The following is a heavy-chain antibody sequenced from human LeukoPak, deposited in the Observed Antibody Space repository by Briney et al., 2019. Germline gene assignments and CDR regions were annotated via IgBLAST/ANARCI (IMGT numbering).Heavy chain of an antibody. D-gene: IGHD3-10*01. Sequence: NPGGSLRLSCAASGFTFSSYAMSWVRQAPGKGLEWVSSISSSSSYIYYADSVKGRFTISRDDAKNSLYLQMNSLRAEDTAVYYCARDEGASYGSGNWGQGTLVTVSS. V-gene: IGHV3-21*01. CDR2: ISSSSSYI. J-gene: IGHJ4*02. CDR3: ARDEGASYGSGN. CDR1: GFTFSSYA.